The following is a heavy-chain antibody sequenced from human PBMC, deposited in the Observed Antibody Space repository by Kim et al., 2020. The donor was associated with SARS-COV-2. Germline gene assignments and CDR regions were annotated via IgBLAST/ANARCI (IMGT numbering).Heavy chain of an antibody. CDR3: ARDYYYDSSGYYSYYFDY. V-gene: IGHV1-46*01. J-gene: IGHJ4*02. Sequence: ASVKVSCKASGYTFTSYYMHWVRQAPGQGLEWMGIINPSGGSTSYAQKFQGRVTMTRDTSTNTVYMELSSLRSEDTAVYYCARDYYYDSSGYYSYYFDYWGQGTLVTVSS. CDR1: GYTFTSYY. CDR2: INPSGGST. D-gene: IGHD3-22*01.